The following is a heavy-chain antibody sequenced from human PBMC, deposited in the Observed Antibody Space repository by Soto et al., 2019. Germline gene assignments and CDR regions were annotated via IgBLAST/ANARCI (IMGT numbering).Heavy chain of an antibody. CDR1: GGSFSGYY. V-gene: IGHV4-34*01. CDR3: ARSYYYDSSGHQGVQAAYYYYGMDV. CDR2: INHSGST. Sequence: SETLSLTCAVYGGSFSGYYWSWIRQPPGKGLEWIGEINHSGSTNYNPSLKSRVTISVDTSKNQFSLKLSSVTAADTAVYYCARSYYYDSSGHQGVQAAYYYYGMDVWGHGTTVTVSS. J-gene: IGHJ6*02. D-gene: IGHD3-22*01.